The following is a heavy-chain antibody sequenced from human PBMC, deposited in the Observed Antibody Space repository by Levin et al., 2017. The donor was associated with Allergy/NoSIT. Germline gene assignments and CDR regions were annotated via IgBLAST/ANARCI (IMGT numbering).Heavy chain of an antibody. CDR1: GFIFSSFG. V-gene: IGHV3-33*01. Sequence: LSLTCAASGFIFSSFGMHWVHHTPGKGLEWVAIIWNDGSKIFYADSVKGRFIISRDNSKNTLYLQMNTLRAEDTGVYYCARAGGRVVADSFDYWGQGTLVTVSS. D-gene: IGHD5-12*01. CDR2: IWNDGSKI. CDR3: ARAGGRVVADSFDY. J-gene: IGHJ4*02.